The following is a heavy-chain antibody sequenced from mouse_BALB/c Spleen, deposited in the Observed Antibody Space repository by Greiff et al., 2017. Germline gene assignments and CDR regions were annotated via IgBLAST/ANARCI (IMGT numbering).Heavy chain of an antibody. CDR3: ARSLTTVVAPFDY. V-gene: IGHV1S29*02. J-gene: IGHJ2*01. CDR1: GYSFTSYY. CDR2: IDPFNGGT. Sequence: VQLQQSGPELVKPGASVKISCKASGYSFTSYYMHWVKQSHGKSLEWIGYIDPFNGGTSYNQKFKGKATLTVDKSSSTAYMHLSSLTSEDSAVYYCARSLTTVVAPFDYWGQGTTLTVSS. D-gene: IGHD1-1*01.